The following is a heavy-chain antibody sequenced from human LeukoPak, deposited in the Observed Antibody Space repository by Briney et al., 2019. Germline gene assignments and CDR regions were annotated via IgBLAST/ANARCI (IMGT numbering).Heavy chain of an antibody. J-gene: IGHJ3*02. CDR1: GGSISSYY. D-gene: IGHD3-3*01. CDR3: ARAAGFWSGYKNAFDI. V-gene: IGHV4-59*01. CDR2: IYYSGST. Sequence: PSETLSLTCTVSGGSISSYYWSWIRQPPGKGLEWIGYIYYSGSTNYNPSLKSRVTISVDTSKNQFSLKLSSVTAADTAVYYCARAAGFWSGYKNAFDIWGQGTMVTVSS.